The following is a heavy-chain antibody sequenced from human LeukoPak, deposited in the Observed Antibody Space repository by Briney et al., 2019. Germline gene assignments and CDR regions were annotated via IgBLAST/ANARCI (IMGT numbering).Heavy chain of an antibody. J-gene: IGHJ4*02. CDR2: ISGSGGST. V-gene: IGHV3-23*01. D-gene: IGHD6-13*01. CDR3: AKGQEAAGNFDY. Sequence: PGGSLRLSCAASGFTFRSYAMSWVRQAPGKGLAWVSDISGSGGSTYYADSVKGRFTISRDDSKNTLYLQMNSLRADDTAVYYRAKGQEAAGNFDYWGQGTLVTVSS. CDR1: GFTFRSYA.